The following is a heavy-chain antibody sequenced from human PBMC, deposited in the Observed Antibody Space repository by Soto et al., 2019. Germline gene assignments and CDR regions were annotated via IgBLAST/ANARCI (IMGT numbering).Heavy chain of an antibody. CDR1: GFLFSSYF. D-gene: IGHD2-15*01. CDR3: AKDLVGSNADYYDY. CDR2: ISGSGGST. V-gene: IGHV3-23*01. J-gene: IGHJ4*02. Sequence: GGSLRLCCAASGFLFSSYFMSLVRKATGKGMEWVAAISGSGGSTYYADSVKGRFTISRENSKNTLYLQMNSLRAEDAAVYYCAKDLVGSNADYYDYWGQGTLVTVSS.